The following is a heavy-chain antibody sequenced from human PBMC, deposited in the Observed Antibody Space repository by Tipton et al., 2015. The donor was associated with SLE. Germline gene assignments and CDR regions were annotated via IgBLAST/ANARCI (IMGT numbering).Heavy chain of an antibody. CDR2: MRYDEIYK. J-gene: IGHJ6*03. CDR1: GFTFSNYG. Sequence: SLRLSCAASGFTFSNYGVHWVRQAPGKGLDWVAFMRYDEIYKFYADSVKGRFTVSRDNSKNTFFLQMNSLGGEDTAVYYCARGRPIAIFGVASFMDVWGKGTTVAVSS. V-gene: IGHV3-30*02. D-gene: IGHD3-3*01. CDR3: ARGRPIAIFGVASFMDV.